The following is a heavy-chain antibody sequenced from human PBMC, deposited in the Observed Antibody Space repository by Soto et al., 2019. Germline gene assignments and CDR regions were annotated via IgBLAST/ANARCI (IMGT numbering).Heavy chain of an antibody. V-gene: IGHV4-4*02. D-gene: IGHD2-15*01. CDR3: ARRGGGVVLAATTPFDY. Sequence: QVPLQESGPRLVRPSGTLSLTCTVSSGSISTANWWSWVRQPPGRGLEWIGEIYHSGSTNYTLSLKSRVTLSVDKSKNHFSLRLSSVTAADTATYYCARRGGGVVLAATTPFDYWGQGTLVTVSS. CDR1: SGSISTANW. CDR2: IYHSGST. J-gene: IGHJ4*02.